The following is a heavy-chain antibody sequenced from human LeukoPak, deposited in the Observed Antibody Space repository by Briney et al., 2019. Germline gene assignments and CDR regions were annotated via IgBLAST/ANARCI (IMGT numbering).Heavy chain of an antibody. CDR2: ISSSSSYI. CDR1: GFTFGSYS. CDR3: ARSGYSGYATAD. V-gene: IGHV3-21*01. J-gene: IGHJ4*02. Sequence: PGGSLRLSCAASGFTFGSYSMNWVRQAPGKGLEWVSSISSSSSYIYYADSVKGRFTISRDNAKNSLYLQMNSLRAEDTAVYYCARSGYSGYATADWGQGTLVTVSS. D-gene: IGHD5-12*01.